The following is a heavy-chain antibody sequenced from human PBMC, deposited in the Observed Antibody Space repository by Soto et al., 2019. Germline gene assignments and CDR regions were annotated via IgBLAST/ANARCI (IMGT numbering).Heavy chain of an antibody. CDR2: INPSGGTT. CDR1: GYTLTSYF. Sequence: QVQLVQSGAEVRTPGASVKVSCKASGYTLTSYFLHWVRQAPGQGLEWMGIINPSGGTTVSAQKLQGRLTVTRDTSTITVYKELSSLPSEDTAMYYCAREKAVVGGTTRNGLDDWGKGTIVTVS. J-gene: IGHJ3*01. V-gene: IGHV1-46*01. D-gene: IGHD1-26*01. CDR3: AREKAVVGGTTRNGLDD.